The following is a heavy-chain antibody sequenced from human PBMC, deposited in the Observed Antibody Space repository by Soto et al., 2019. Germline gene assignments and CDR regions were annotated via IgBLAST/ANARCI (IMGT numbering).Heavy chain of an antibody. Sequence: SETLSLTCTVSGYSISSGHYWGWIRQPPGKGLEWIGSIYHSGSTYYNPSLKSRVTISVDTSKNQFSLKLSSVTAADTAVYYCAREIRNCSSTSCYVYYYYYYGMDVWGQGTTVTVSS. J-gene: IGHJ6*02. V-gene: IGHV4-38-2*02. CDR3: AREIRNCSSTSCYVYYYYYYGMDV. CDR2: IYHSGST. D-gene: IGHD2-2*01. CDR1: GYSISSGHY.